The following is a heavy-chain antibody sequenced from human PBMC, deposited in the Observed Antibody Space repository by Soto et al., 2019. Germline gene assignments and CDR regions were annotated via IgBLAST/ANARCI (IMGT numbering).Heavy chain of an antibody. CDR3: ARDVGYYYDSSGYDFDL. CDR1: GYTFTSYG. D-gene: IGHD3-22*01. V-gene: IGHV1-18*01. Sequence: ASVKVSCKASGYTFTSYGISWVRQAPGQGLEWMGWISAYNGNTNYAQKLQGRVTMTTDTSTSTAYMELRSLRSDDTAVYYCARDVGYYYDSSGYDFDLWGRGTLVTVSS. J-gene: IGHJ2*01. CDR2: ISAYNGNT.